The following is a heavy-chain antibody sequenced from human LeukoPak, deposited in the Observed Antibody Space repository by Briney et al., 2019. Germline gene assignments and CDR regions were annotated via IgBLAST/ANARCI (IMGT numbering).Heavy chain of an antibody. V-gene: IGHV3-30*02. Sequence: QTGGSLRLSRAASGFTFSNYGMHWARQAPGKGLEWVAFIRYDGSHKYYADSVKGRFTISRDNSKNTLYLQMNSLRAEDTAVYYCAKDWTGTKPFDLWGRGTLVTVSS. D-gene: IGHD3/OR15-3a*01. CDR3: AKDWTGTKPFDL. CDR2: IRYDGSHK. CDR1: GFTFSNYG. J-gene: IGHJ2*01.